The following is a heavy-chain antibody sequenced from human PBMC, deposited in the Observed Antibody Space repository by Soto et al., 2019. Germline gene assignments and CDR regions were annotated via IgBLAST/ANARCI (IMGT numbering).Heavy chain of an antibody. J-gene: IGHJ4*02. CDR2: IYGGDTT. D-gene: IGHD4-17*01. V-gene: IGHV3-53*01. Sequence: QPGGSVRLSCVGSGFTASSNYMTWVRQAPGKGLEWVSIIYGGDTTHFADSVRGRFTISRDSSKNTIYLQMNSLRAEDTAVYYCATGTMVTTAFDYWGQGTPVTVSS. CDR1: GFTASSNY. CDR3: ATGTMVTTAFDY.